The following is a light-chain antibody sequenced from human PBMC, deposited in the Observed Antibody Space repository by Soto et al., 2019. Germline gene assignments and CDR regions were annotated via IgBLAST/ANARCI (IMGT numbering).Light chain of an antibody. J-gene: IGKJ4*01. CDR1: QSVSSN. CDR2: GAS. Sequence: EIVITQSPGTLSLCPLEIATLSCRASQSVSSNLAWYQQKPGQAPRLLIYGASTRATGIPARFSGSGSGTEFTLTISSLQSEDFAVYYCQQYNNWPLTFGGGTKVDIK. V-gene: IGKV3-15*01. CDR3: QQYNNWPLT.